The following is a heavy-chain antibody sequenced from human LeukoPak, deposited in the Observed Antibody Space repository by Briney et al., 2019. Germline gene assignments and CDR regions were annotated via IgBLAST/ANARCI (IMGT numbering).Heavy chain of an antibody. Sequence: SVKVSCKASGGTFSSYAISWVRQAPGQGLEWMGRIIPIFGTANYAQKFQGRVTITTDESTSTAYMELSSLRSEDTAVFYCASGPLYGGYDDWGQGTLVTVSS. CDR3: ASGPLYGGYDD. D-gene: IGHD5-12*01. CDR1: GGTFSSYA. CDR2: IIPIFGTA. J-gene: IGHJ4*02. V-gene: IGHV1-69*05.